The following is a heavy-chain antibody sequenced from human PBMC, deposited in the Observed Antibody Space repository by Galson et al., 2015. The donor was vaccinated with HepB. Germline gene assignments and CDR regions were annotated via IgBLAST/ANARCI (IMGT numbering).Heavy chain of an antibody. CDR3: ARDSKTVGYSSGWYPSDY. V-gene: IGHV3-11*06. J-gene: IGHJ4*02. Sequence: SLRLSCAASGFTFSDYYMSWIRQAPGKGLEWVSYISSSSSYTNYADSVKGRFTISRDNAKNSLYLQMNSLRAEDTAVYYCARDSKTVGYSSGWYPSDYWGQGTLVTVSS. D-gene: IGHD6-19*01. CDR2: ISSSSSYT. CDR1: GFTFSDYY.